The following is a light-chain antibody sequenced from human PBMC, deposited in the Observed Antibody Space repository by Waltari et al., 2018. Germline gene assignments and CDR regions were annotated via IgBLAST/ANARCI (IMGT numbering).Light chain of an antibody. CDR2: ENK. J-gene: IGLJ3*02. V-gene: IGLV1-51*02. CDR1: SSNIGINY. Sequence: QSVLTQPPSVSATPGQRVTISCSGSSSNIGINYMSWYQQLPGTAPKLLIYENKKRPSGIPDRFSGSKSGTSATLGITGLQTEDEADYYCGTWDNSLSAWVFCGGTKLTVL. CDR3: GTWDNSLSAWV.